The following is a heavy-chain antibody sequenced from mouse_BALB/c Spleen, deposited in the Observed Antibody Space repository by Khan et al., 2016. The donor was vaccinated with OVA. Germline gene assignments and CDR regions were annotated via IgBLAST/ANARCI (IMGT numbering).Heavy chain of an antibody. CDR3: ARREKYGYDPSWFAY. CDR2: IDPSDSET. J-gene: IGHJ3*01. V-gene: IGHV1-61*01. D-gene: IGHD2-2*01. Sequence: QVQLQQPGTELVRPGASVKLSCKASGYTFTSYWMNWVKQRPGHGLEWIGRIDPSDSETHYNQLFKDKATLTVDKSSSTAYIQLNSLTSEDSAVYYCARREKYGYDPSWFAYWGLGTLVTVSA. CDR1: GYTFTSYW.